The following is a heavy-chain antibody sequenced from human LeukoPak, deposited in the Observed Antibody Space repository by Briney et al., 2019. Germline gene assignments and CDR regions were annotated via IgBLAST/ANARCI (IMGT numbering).Heavy chain of an antibody. J-gene: IGHJ4*02. CDR1: GGSISSYY. V-gene: IGHV4-59*01. Sequence: SETLSLTCTVSGGSISSYYWSWIRQPPGKGLEWIGYIYYSGSTNYNPSLKSRVTISVDTSKNQCSLKLSSVTAADTAVYYCAREATNFDYWGQGTLVTVSS. CDR2: IYYSGST. CDR3: AREATNFDY.